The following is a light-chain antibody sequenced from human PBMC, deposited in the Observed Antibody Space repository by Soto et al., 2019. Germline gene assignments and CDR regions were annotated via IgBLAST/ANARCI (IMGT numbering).Light chain of an antibody. J-gene: IGLJ1*01. Sequence: QSALTQPPSVSEAPGQRVTISCTGTSSDIGAGHDVHWYQQLPGAAPKLLIYPNAIRPSGVPDRFSGSKSGTSASLTISGLQAEDEADYYCSSYTSSNTLVFGTGTKVTVL. CDR2: PNA. CDR1: SSDIGAGHD. CDR3: SSYTSSNTLV. V-gene: IGLV1-40*01.